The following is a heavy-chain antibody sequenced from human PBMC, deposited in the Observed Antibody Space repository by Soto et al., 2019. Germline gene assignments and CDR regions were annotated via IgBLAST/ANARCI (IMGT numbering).Heavy chain of an antibody. D-gene: IGHD6-13*01. Sequence: PSATLSLTCTFSGGSISSYYWSWLRQPPGEGLEWIGYIYYSGSTNYNPPLKSRVTISGDTSKNQFSLKLSAVTAADTAVDYCARGAYSSRGFDAYDIWGQGTMVTV. CDR3: ARGAYSSRGFDAYDI. CDR2: IYYSGST. V-gene: IGHV4-59*01. CDR1: GGSISSYY. J-gene: IGHJ3*02.